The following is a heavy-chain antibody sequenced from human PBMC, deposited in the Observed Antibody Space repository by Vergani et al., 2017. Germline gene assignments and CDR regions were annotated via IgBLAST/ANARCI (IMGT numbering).Heavy chain of an antibody. CDR1: GGSISSGSYY. V-gene: IGHV4-61*02. Sequence: QVQLQESGPGLVKPSQTLSLTCTVSGGSISSGSYYWSWIRQPAGKGLEWIGRIYTSGSTNYNPSLKSRVTISVDTSKNQFSLKLSSVTAADTAVYYCARVRDGDDFWSGAMRGAFDIWGQGTMVTVSS. J-gene: IGHJ3*02. CDR3: ARVRDGDDFWSGAMRGAFDI. CDR2: IYTSGST. D-gene: IGHD3-3*01.